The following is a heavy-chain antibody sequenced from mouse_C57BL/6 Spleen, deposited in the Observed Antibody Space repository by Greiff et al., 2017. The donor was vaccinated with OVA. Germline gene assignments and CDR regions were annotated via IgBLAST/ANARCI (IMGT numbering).Heavy chain of an antibody. CDR3: ARDDGYRYWYFDV. CDR2: ISDGGSYT. V-gene: IGHV5-4*01. D-gene: IGHD2-3*01. Sequence: EVMLVESGGGLVKPGGSLKLSCAASGFTFSSYAMSWVRQTPEKRLEWVATISDGGSYTYYPDNVKGRFTISRDNAKNNLYLQMSHLKSEDTAMYYCARDDGYRYWYFDVWGTGTTVTVSS. J-gene: IGHJ1*03. CDR1: GFTFSSYA.